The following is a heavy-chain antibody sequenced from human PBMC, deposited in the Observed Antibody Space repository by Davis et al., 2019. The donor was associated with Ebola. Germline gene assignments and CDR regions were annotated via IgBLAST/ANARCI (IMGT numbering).Heavy chain of an antibody. Sequence: GESLKISCAASGFTFSSYGMHWVRQAPGKGLEWVAVIWYDGSNKYYADSVKGRFTVSRDNSKNTLYLHLNSLRVEDTAAYYCAKGGDMDVWGQGTTVTVS. CDR2: IWYDGSNK. J-gene: IGHJ6*02. D-gene: IGHD3-16*01. CDR3: AKGGDMDV. CDR1: GFTFSSYG. V-gene: IGHV3-30*02.